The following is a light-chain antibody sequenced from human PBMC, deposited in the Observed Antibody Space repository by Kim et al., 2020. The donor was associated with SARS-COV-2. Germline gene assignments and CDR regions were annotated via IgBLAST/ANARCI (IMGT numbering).Light chain of an antibody. J-gene: IGKJ1*01. CDR3: QHLVT. Sequence: PSASVGDSATLTCRDIQSIIGWFARNQQKPGKAPKLLVSHASTWQGGVLSRFSGSGAGTEFTITINTLQPADYATYYCQHLVTFGLGTKVDIK. CDR1: QSIIGW. V-gene: IGKV1-5*01. CDR2: HAS.